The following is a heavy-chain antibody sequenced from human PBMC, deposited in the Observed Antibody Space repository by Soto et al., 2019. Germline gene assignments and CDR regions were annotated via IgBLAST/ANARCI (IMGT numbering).Heavy chain of an antibody. D-gene: IGHD3-22*01. V-gene: IGHV3-30*18. Sequence: QVQLVESGGGVVQPGRSLRLSCVASGFTFSSYGMHWVRQAPGKGLEWVAVISYDGSNKYYADSVKGRFTISRDNSKNTLYLQMNSLRAEDTAVYYCAKEGITMIVVVSQDAFDIWGQGTMVTVSS. J-gene: IGHJ3*02. CDR1: GFTFSSYG. CDR2: ISYDGSNK. CDR3: AKEGITMIVVVSQDAFDI.